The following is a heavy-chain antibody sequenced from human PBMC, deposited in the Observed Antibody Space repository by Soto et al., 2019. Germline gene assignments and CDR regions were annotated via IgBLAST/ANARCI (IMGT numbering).Heavy chain of an antibody. Sequence: ETLSLTCSVSGGSISGSQYSWGWVRQRPGMGMEWIGNTLYSGRTSYNPSLRRRVTVSVDTSRNQFSLRLSFVTAADTAVYYCATYLHWGQGTLVTVSSGKSSRSETPMSPHYFYYGMDVWGQGTTVTVSS. J-gene: IGHJ6*02. CDR2: TLYSGRT. CDR3: ATYLHWGQGTLVTVSSGKSSRSETPMSPHYFYYGMDV. D-gene: IGHD7-27*01. V-gene: IGHV4-39*01. CDR1: GGSISGSQYS.